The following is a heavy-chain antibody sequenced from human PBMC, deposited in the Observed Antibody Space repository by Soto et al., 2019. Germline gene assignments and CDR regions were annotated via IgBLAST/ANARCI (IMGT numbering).Heavy chain of an antibody. Sequence: GGSLRLSCAASGFTFSSYEMNWVRQAPGKGLEWVSYISSSGSTIYYADSVKGRFTISRDNAKNSLYLQMNSLRAKDTAVYYCGREGFTKLGDAFDIWGQGTMVTVSS. CDR2: ISSSGSTI. V-gene: IGHV3-48*03. CDR3: GREGFTKLGDAFDI. CDR1: GFTFSSYE. J-gene: IGHJ3*02. D-gene: IGHD1-1*01.